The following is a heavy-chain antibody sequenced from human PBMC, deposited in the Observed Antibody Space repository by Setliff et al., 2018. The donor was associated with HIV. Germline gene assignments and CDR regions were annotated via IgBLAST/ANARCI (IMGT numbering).Heavy chain of an antibody. D-gene: IGHD4-17*01. V-gene: IGHV1-18*01. Sequence: EASVKVSCKASGYTFTSYGISWVRQAPGQGLEWMGWISAYNGNTNYAQKLQGRVTMTTDTSTSTAYMERRSLRSDDTAVYYCARGPSNDYVLYYYYYYYMDVWGKGTKVTVSS. CDR3: ARGPSNDYVLYYYYYYYMDV. CDR1: GYTFTSYG. CDR2: ISAYNGNT. J-gene: IGHJ6*03.